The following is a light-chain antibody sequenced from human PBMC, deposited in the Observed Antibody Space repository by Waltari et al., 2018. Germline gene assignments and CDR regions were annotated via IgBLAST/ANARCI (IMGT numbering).Light chain of an antibody. CDR2: GAS. CDR1: QSVSSSY. Sequence: DIVMTQSPDSLAVSLGERATISCKSSQSVSSSYLAWYQQKPGQAPRLLIYGASSRATGIPDRFSGSGSGTDFTLTISRLEPEDFAVYYCQQYGSSLLTFGGGTKVEIK. V-gene: IGKV3-20*01. CDR3: QQYGSSLLT. J-gene: IGKJ4*01.